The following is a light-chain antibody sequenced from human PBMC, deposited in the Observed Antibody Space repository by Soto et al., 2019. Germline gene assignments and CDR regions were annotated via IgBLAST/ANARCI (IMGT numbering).Light chain of an antibody. V-gene: IGKV3-11*01. CDR2: DAS. Sequence: EIVLTQSPVTLSLSPVEGATLSCKASQSISIDLAWYQQKPGQVPRLLIYDASSRATGIPGRFTGSGSGTDFTLTISSLEPEDFAVYYCQQRGNWPRTWAFGQGTKVEV. CDR1: QSISID. J-gene: IGKJ1*01. CDR3: QQRGNWPRTWA.